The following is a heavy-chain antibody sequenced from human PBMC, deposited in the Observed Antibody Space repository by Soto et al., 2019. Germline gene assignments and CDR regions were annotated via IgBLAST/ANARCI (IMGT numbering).Heavy chain of an antibody. CDR3: ARDKSDILTGYFPQFEY. V-gene: IGHV1-2*02. J-gene: IGHJ4*02. Sequence: ASVKVSCKASGYTFTNYYMHWLRQAPGQGLEWMGWINPNSGTTQYAQNFQGRVTMTRDASISTAHMELRRLRSDDTAIYYCARDKSDILTGYFPQFEYWGQGAPVTVSS. CDR1: GYTFTNYY. CDR2: INPNSGTT. D-gene: IGHD3-9*01.